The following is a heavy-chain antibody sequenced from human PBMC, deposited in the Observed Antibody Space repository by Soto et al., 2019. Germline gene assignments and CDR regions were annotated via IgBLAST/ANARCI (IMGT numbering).Heavy chain of an antibody. CDR2: IYYSGST. CDR1: GGSISSGDYY. D-gene: IGHD3-10*01. CDR3: ASLVRVKRESRVD. J-gene: IGHJ4*02. V-gene: IGHV4-30-4*01. Sequence: QVQLQESGPGLVKPSQTLSLTCTVSGGSISSGDYYWSWIRQPPGKGLEWIGYIYYSGSTYYNPSLKRRVTISVDTSKNQFALKLSSVTAADTAVYYCASLVRVKRESRVDWGQGTLVTVSS.